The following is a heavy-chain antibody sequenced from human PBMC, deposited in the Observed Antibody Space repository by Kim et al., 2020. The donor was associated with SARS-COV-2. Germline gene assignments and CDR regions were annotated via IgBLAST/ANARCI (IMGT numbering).Heavy chain of an antibody. CDR3: ARPMAQRSSGYYN. V-gene: IGHV4-39*01. CDR1: GGSITSGSYY. D-gene: IGHD3-22*01. J-gene: IGHJ4*02. Sequence: SETLSLTCTVSGGSITSGSYYWGWVRQPPGKGLEWIGSIYNSGSTYYNPSLRSRVTISIDTPKNQFSLKLRSVTAADTAVYYCARPMAQRSSGYYNWGQGTLVTVSS. CDR2: IYNSGST.